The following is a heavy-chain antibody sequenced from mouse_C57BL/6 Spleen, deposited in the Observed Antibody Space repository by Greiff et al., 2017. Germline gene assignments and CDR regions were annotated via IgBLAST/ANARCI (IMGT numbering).Heavy chain of an antibody. CDR3: TVAYYSNYEDAMGY. D-gene: IGHD2-5*01. CDR2: IYPGNSDT. J-gene: IGHJ4*01. CDR1: GYTFTSYW. Sequence: VQLQQSGTVLARPGASVKMSCKTSGYTFTSYWMHWVKQRPGQGLEWIGAIYPGNSDTSYNQKFKGKAKLTAVTSASTAYMELSSLTNEDSAVYYCTVAYYSNYEDAMGYWGQGTSVTVSS. V-gene: IGHV1-5*01.